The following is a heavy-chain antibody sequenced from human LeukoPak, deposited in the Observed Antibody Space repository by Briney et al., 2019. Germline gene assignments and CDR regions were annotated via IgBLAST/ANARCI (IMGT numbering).Heavy chain of an antibody. CDR2: INRNGDST. D-gene: IGHD2-8*01. Sequence: GGSLRLSCEVSGFSVSSYWMHWVRQAPGKGLEWVSGINRNGDSTDYAGSVKGRFTISRDNAKNSHFLQMNSLRVEDTALYYCARGFRNGPFDCWGQGTLVTVSS. J-gene: IGHJ4*02. V-gene: IGHV3-20*04. CDR1: GFSVSSYW. CDR3: ARGFRNGPFDC.